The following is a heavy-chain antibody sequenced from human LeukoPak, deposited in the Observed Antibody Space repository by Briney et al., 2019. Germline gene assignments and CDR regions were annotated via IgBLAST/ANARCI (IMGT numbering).Heavy chain of an antibody. CDR2: ISRNGGST. J-gene: IGHJ5*02. D-gene: IGHD3-10*01. V-gene: IGHV3-64D*06. CDR3: VKDAYGSGSYCLRFDP. CDR1: GFTFSKYA. Sequence: GGSLRPSCSASGFTFSKYAMHWVRQAPGKGLEYVSAISRNGGSTYYADSVKGRFTISRDNSKNTLYLQMSSLRAEDTAVYYCVKDAYGSGSYCLRFDPWGQGTLVTVSS.